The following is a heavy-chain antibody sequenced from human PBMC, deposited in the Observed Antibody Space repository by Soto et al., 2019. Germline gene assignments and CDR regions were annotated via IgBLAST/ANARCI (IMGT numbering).Heavy chain of an antibody. CDR2: ISGSGGST. V-gene: IGHV3-23*01. D-gene: IGHD3-22*01. CDR1: GFTFSSYA. CDR3: ASTGTLRPYYYDTLYFQH. Sequence: GGSLRLSCAASGFTFSSYAMSWVRQAPGKGLEWVSAISGSGGSTYYADSVKGRFTISRDNSKNTLYLQMNSLRAEDTAVYYCASTGTLRPYYYDTLYFQHWGQGTLVTVSS. J-gene: IGHJ1*01.